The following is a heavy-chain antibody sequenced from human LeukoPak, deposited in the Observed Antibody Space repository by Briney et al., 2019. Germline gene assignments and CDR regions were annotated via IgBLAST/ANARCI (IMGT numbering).Heavy chain of an antibody. D-gene: IGHD2-8*01. Sequence: SETLSLTCAVSGDSISNNYWNWIRQPPGKGLEWIGYIYRGGTTNYNPSLKGRVAISVDTSKNQFSLRLSSVTAADTAVYYCARNINDLGDVNWFDPWGQGTLATVSS. CDR1: GDSISNNY. V-gene: IGHV4-59*01. CDR3: ARNINDLGDVNWFDP. J-gene: IGHJ5*02. CDR2: IYRGGTT.